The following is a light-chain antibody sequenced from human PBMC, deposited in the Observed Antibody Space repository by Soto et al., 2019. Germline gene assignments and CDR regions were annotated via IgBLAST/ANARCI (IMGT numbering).Light chain of an antibody. CDR3: TSYTTSTTRV. V-gene: IGLV2-14*01. J-gene: IGLJ3*02. CDR2: EVN. Sequence: QSALTQPASVSGSPGQSITISCTGTSSDIGTYNYVSWYQQHPGKAPKLIIYEVNKRPSGISNRFSGSKSGTTASLTISGLQAEDEADYYCTSYTTSTTRVFGGGTKLTVL. CDR1: SSDIGTYNY.